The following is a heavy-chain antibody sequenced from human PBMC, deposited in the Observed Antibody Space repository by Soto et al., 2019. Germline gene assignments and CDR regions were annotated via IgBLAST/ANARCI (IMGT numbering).Heavy chain of an antibody. CDR3: AKRAHGLDFDY. CDR1: GFTFSSYA. Sequence: EVQVLESGGGLVQPGGSLRLSCAASGFTFSSYAMNWVRQAPGKGPEWVSVISGSGGSTYYADSVKGRFTISRDNPKNTLYLQMNSLRAEDTAVYYCAKRAHGLDFDYWGQGTLVTVSS. V-gene: IGHV3-23*01. CDR2: ISGSGGST. J-gene: IGHJ4*02.